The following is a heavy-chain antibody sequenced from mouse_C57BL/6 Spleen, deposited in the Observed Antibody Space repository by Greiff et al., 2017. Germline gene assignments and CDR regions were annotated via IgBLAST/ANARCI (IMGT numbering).Heavy chain of an antibody. J-gene: IGHJ4*01. D-gene: IGHD2-5*01. CDR2: INPSSGYT. CDR1: GYTFTSYT. Sequence: QVQLQQSGAELARPGASVKMSCKASGYTFTSYTMHWVKQRPGQGLEWIGYINPSSGYTKYNQKFKDKATLTADKSSSTAYMQLSSLTSEDSAVYYCARPYSNYDYYAMDYWGQGTSVTVSS. V-gene: IGHV1-4*01. CDR3: ARPYSNYDYYAMDY.